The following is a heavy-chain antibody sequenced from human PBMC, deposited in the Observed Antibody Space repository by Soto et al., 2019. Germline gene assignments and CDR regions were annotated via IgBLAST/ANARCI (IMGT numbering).Heavy chain of an antibody. J-gene: IGHJ4*02. CDR1: VFTFSSYA. Sequence: VGSLRLSCASSVFTFSSYAMSCVREAPGKWLEWVSAISGSGSTFYADSVKGRFTISRDNSKNTLYLQMNSLRAEDTAVYYCARDSGYNYPPLEYWGQGTLVTVSS. CDR3: ARDSGYNYPPLEY. D-gene: IGHD1-1*01. CDR2: ISGSGST. V-gene: IGHV3-23*01.